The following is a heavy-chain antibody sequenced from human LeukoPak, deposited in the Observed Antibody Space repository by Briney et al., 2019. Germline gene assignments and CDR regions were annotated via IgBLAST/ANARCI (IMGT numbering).Heavy chain of an antibody. V-gene: IGHV4-31*01. CDR3: ARFRYCSSSSFDY. CDR2: IYYSGST. J-gene: IGHJ4*02. D-gene: IGHD6-6*01. CDR1: GGSFSSGGHY. Sequence: SQTLSLTCTVSGGSFSSGGHYWSWLRQHPGKGLEWVGYIYYSGSTYYNPSLKSLATISVNTSKNQFSLKLSSVTAADTAVYFCARFRYCSSSSFDYWGQGTLVTVSS.